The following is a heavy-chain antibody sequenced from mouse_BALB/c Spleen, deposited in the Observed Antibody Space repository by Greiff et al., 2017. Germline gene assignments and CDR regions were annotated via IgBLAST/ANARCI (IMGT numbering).Heavy chain of an antibody. CDR2: INPNNGGT. J-gene: IGHJ3*01. Sequence: VQLKESGPELVKPGASVKISCKTSGYTFTEYTMHWVKQSHGKSLEWIGGINPNNGGTSYNQKFKGKATLTVDKSSSTAYMELRSLTSEDSAVYYCARTYYGNEDWCAYWGQGTLVTVSA. CDR1: GYTFTEYT. V-gene: IGHV1-18*01. D-gene: IGHD2-10*01. CDR3: ARTYYGNEDWCAY.